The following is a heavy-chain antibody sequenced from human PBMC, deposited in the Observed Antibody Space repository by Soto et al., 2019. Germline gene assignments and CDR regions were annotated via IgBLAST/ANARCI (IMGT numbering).Heavy chain of an antibody. CDR1: RVAFSKFI. V-gene: IGHV1-69*13. J-gene: IGHJ6*02. CDR2: IIPIFGTA. CDR3: AKVRYSSPMGYYYGMDV. Sequence: SVKGSCKASRVAFSKFIVTWVRQAPGLGLEWVGGIIPIFGTANYAQKFQGRVTITADESTSTSYMEVNNLRSEDTAVYYCAKVRYSSPMGYYYGMDVWGQGTTVTV. D-gene: IGHD6-19*01.